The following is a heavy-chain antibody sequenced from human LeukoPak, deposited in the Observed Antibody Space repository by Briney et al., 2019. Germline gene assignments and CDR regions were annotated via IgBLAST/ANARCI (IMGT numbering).Heavy chain of an antibody. D-gene: IGHD3-3*01. CDR1: GGSFSVYY. J-gene: IGHJ6*02. CDR2: INHSGST. V-gene: IGHV4-34*01. CDR3: ARHRTIFGVVIGPGV. Sequence: SETLSLTCAVYGGSFSVYYWSWIRQPPGKGLEWIGEINHSGSTNYNPSLKSRVTISVDTSKNQFSLKLSSVTAADTAVYYCARHRTIFGVVIGPGVWGQGTTVTVSS.